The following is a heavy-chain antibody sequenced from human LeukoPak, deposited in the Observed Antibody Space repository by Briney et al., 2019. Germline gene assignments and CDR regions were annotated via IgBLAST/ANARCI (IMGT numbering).Heavy chain of an antibody. V-gene: IGHV3-30*02. Sequence: PGGSLRLSCVASGFTFSYYGMHWVRQAPGKGLEWVAFIRYDGSNEYYAESVKGRFTISRDNSKNTLYLQMNSLRAEDTAVYYCAKERIQLWFHLFDYWGQGTLVTVSS. D-gene: IGHD5-18*01. CDR1: GFTFSYYG. J-gene: IGHJ4*02. CDR3: AKERIQLWFHLFDY. CDR2: IRYDGSNE.